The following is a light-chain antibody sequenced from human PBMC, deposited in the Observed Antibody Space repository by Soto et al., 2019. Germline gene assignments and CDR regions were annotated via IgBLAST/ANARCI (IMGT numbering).Light chain of an antibody. CDR1: SSDLGGYNY. CDR2: QVS. J-gene: IGLJ2*01. Sequence: QSVLTQPASVSGSPGQSITISCTGTSSDLGGYNYVSWYQHHPGKAPKLMIYQVSNRPSGVSNRFSGSKSGNTASLTISGLQAEDEADYYCCSYAGSYSVVFGGGTKLTVL. CDR3: CSYAGSYSVV. V-gene: IGLV2-14*01.